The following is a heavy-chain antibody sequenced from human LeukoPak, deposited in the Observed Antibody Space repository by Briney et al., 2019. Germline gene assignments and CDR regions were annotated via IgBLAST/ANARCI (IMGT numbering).Heavy chain of an antibody. CDR2: ICGSGGGT. J-gene: IGHJ4*02. V-gene: IGHV3-23*01. CDR1: GFTFSSYA. Sequence: GGSLRLSCAASGFTFSSYAMSWVRQAPGKGLEWVSAICGSGGGTYYADPVKGRFTISRDNSKNTLYLQMNSLRAEDTAVYYFAKGSWSLLWFGELFCYFDCWGQGTLVTVSS. D-gene: IGHD3-10*01. CDR3: AKGSWSLLWFGELFCYFDC.